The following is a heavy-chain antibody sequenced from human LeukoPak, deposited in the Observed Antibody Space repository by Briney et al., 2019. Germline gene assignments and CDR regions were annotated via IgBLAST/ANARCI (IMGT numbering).Heavy chain of an antibody. D-gene: IGHD3-16*01. Sequence: PGGSLRLSCAASGFTFSSYAMSWVRQAPGKGLEWVSAISGSGGSTYYADSVKGRFTISRDNSKNTLYLQMNSLRAEDTAVYYCARASLWAGYFDYWGQGTLVTVSS. CDR2: ISGSGGST. V-gene: IGHV3-23*01. CDR1: GFTFSSYA. CDR3: ARASLWAGYFDY. J-gene: IGHJ4*02.